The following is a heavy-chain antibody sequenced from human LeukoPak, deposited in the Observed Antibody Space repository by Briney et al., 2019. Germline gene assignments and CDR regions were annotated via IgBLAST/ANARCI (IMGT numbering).Heavy chain of an antibody. CDR2: ISGSGGNS. CDR3: ARALSQELIRYSQD. CDR1: GFTFNNYA. V-gene: IGHV3-23*01. D-gene: IGHD1-1*01. Sequence: PGGSLRLSCTASGFTFNNYAMSWVRQAPGKGPEWVSGISGSGGNSYYADSVKGRFTISRDNSKNTLYLQMNSLRADDTAVYYCARALSQELIRYSQDWGQGTLVSVSS. J-gene: IGHJ1*01.